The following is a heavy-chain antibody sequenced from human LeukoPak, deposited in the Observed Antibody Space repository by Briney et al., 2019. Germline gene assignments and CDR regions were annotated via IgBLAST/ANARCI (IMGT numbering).Heavy chain of an antibody. CDR3: ARARAMATIYFDY. V-gene: IGHV5-51*01. D-gene: IGHD5-24*01. J-gene: IGHJ4*02. CDR1: GYSFTSYW. Sequence: GESLKISRKGSGYSFTSYWIGWVRQMPGKGLECMGIIYPGDSDTRYSPSLQGQVTISADKSISTAYLQWSSLKASDTAMYYCARARAMATIYFDYWGQGTLVTVSS. CDR2: IYPGDSDT.